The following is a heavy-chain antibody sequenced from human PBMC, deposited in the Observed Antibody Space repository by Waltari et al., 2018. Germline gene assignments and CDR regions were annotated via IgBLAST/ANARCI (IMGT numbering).Heavy chain of an antibody. Sequence: EVQLVESGGGLVQPGGSLRLSCVASGFTFSDNAMHWVRQVPGKGVGSISAIIADGSGTNYEDSVKGRFTISRDNAKNSVYLQMGSLRAEDAALYYCAREVWGYMESWGEGTTVTVAS. V-gene: IGHV3-64*07. D-gene: IGHD3-16*01. CDR2: IIADGSGT. J-gene: IGHJ6*04. CDR3: AREVWGYMES. CDR1: GFTFSDNA.